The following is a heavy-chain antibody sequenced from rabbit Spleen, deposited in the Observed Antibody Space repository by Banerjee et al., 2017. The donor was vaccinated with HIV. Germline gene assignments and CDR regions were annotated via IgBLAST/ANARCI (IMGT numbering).Heavy chain of an antibody. D-gene: IGHD4-1*01. V-gene: IGHV1S45*01. CDR3: ARDLAGVIGWNFNL. J-gene: IGHJ4*01. CDR2: IDTGSSGFT. Sequence: QEHLKESGGGLVQPGGSLTLTCTASGVSFSSSSYMCWVRQAPGKGLEWIACIDTGSSGFTYFATWAKGRFTCSKTSSTTVTLQMTRLTAADTATYFCARDLAGVIGWNFNLWGPGTLVTVS. CDR1: GVSFSSSSY.